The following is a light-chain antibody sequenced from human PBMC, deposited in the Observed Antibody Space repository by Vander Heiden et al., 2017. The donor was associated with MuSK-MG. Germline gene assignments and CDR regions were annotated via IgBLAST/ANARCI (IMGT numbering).Light chain of an antibody. V-gene: IGLV1-47*01. CDR2: RNN. Sequence: QSVLTQPPSASGTPGQGVTISCSGSSSNIGSNYEYWYQQLPGTAPKLPMYRNNQRPSGVPDRFSGSKSGTSASLAISGLRSEDEADYYCAAWDDSLSALYVFGTGTKVTVL. J-gene: IGLJ1*01. CDR3: AAWDDSLSALYV. CDR1: SSNIGSNY.